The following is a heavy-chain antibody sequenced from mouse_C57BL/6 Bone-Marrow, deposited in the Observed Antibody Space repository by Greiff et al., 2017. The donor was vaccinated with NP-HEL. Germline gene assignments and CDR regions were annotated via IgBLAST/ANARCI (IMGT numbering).Heavy chain of an antibody. CDR3: ARHYGSSYGNFDV. CDR2: ISSGGSYT. CDR1: GFTFSSYG. Sequence: EVMLVESGGDLVKPGGSLKLSCAASGFTFSSYGMSWVRQTPDQRLEWVATISSGGSYTYYPDSVKGRFTISRDNAKNTLYLQMSSLKSEDTAMYYCARHYGSSYGNFDVWGTGTTVTVSS. D-gene: IGHD1-1*01. J-gene: IGHJ1*03. V-gene: IGHV5-6*01.